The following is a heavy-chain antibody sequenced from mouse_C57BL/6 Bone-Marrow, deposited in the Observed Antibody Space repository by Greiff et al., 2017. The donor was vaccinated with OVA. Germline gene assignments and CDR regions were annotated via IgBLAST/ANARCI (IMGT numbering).Heavy chain of an antibody. CDR2: IYPRDGST. J-gene: IGHJ4*01. CDR3: ARPSYYYGSSSYAMDY. V-gene: IGHV1-85*01. Sequence: VQLQHSGPELVKPGASVKLSCKASGYTFTSYDINWVKQRPGQGLEWIGWIYPRDGSTKYNEKFKGKATLTVDTSSSTAYMELHSLTSEDSAVYFCARPSYYYGSSSYAMDYWGQGTSVTVSS. CDR1: GYTFTSYD. D-gene: IGHD1-1*01.